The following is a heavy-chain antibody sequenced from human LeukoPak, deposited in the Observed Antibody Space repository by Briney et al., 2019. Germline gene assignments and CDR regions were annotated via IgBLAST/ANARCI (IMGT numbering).Heavy chain of an antibody. Sequence: GESLKISCKTSGYTFTDYWIGWVRQMPGKGLEWMGIIYPRDSDTVYSPSFQGQVIMSVDKSISTAYLQWSSLKASDTAIYFCARRDYGDHAAYFDYWGQGTLVTVSS. CDR2: IYPRDSDT. J-gene: IGHJ4*02. CDR1: GYTFTDYW. D-gene: IGHD4-17*01. CDR3: ARRDYGDHAAYFDY. V-gene: IGHV5-51*01.